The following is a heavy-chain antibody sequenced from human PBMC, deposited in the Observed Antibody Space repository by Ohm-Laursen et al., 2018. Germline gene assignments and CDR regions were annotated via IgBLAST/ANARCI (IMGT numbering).Heavy chain of an antibody. D-gene: IGHD3-16*01. CDR1: GGSISNQY. CDR3: ASGHNYGYDNYYYGMDV. CDR2: IYHSGST. J-gene: IGHJ6*02. V-gene: IGHV4-59*11. Sequence: TLSLTCTVSGGSISNQYWNWVRQSPGKGLEWIGYIYHSGSTKYNPFFSSRVTISVDTSQNQFSLNLRSVTTADTAVYYCASGHNYGYDNYYYGMDVWGQGTTVTVSS.